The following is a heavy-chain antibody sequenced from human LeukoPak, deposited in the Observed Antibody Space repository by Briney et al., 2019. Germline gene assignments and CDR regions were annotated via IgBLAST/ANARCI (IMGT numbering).Heavy chain of an antibody. D-gene: IGHD4-17*01. Sequence: GASVKVSCKASGCSFSSYDISRVRQAPGQGLEWMGGIIPIFGTANYSQKFQGRVTITADKSKSTAYMELSSMRSGDEAVDYCARDSHYGDYDNYYYGMDYWGQGTTVTVSS. CDR3: ARDSHYGDYDNYYYGMDY. V-gene: IGHV1-69*06. CDR1: GCSFSSYD. CDR2: IIPIFGTA. J-gene: IGHJ6*02.